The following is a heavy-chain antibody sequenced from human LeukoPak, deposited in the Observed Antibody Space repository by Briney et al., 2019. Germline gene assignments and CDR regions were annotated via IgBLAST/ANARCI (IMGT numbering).Heavy chain of an antibody. D-gene: IGHD2-21*02. J-gene: IGHJ4*02. CDR2: IRYSGTT. Sequence: SETLSLTCTVSGGSISSTYDHWDWIRQSPGKGLEWLGSIRYSGTTYYNPSLKGRVTMFVDTSNNQFSLRLRSVTAADTAVYYCARRLHYFDYWGQGTLVTVSS. CDR3: ARRLHYFDY. V-gene: IGHV4-39*01. CDR1: GGSISSTYDH.